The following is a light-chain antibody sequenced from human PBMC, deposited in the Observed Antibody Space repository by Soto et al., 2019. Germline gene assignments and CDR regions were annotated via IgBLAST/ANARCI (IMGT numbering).Light chain of an antibody. CDR3: NSYTSSSTHVV. J-gene: IGLJ2*01. V-gene: IGLV2-14*03. CDR1: SSDVGGYNY. Sequence: QSALTQPVTVSGSPGQSITISCAGTSSDVGGYNYVSWYQHHPGKAPKLMIYDVSNRPSGVSNRFSGFKSGNTASLTIYGRQAEDEADYYCNSYTSSSTHVVFGGGTKLTVL. CDR2: DVS.